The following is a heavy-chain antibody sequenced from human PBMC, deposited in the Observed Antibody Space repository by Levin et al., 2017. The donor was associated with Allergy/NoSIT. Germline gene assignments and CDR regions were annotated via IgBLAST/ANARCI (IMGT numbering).Heavy chain of an antibody. V-gene: IGHV3-21*01. J-gene: IGHJ4*02. D-gene: IGHD1-26*01. CDR3: VPGGRSFFDY. Sequence: TGGSLRLSCAASGFTFSSYSMNWVRQAPGKGLEWVSSISSSSSDMYYADSVKGRFTISRDNAKNSLYLQMNSLRAEDTAVYYCVPGGRSFFDYWGQGTLVTVSS. CDR1: GFTFSSYS. CDR2: ISSSSSDM.